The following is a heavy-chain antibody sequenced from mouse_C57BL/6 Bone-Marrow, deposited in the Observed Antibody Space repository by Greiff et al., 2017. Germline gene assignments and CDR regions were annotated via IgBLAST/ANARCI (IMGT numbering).Heavy chain of an antibody. CDR2: MQPNGGSP. V-gene: IGHV1-64*01. Sequence: QVQLKQPGAELVKPGASVKLSCKASGYTFTNYWMHWVKQRPGQGLEWMGMMQPNGGSPDYNEKFKSEATLSVDKSSRTAYMERSSLTSEDSAVYYCARSYDYDDYTMDYWGQGTSVTVSS. D-gene: IGHD2-4*01. CDR1: GYTFTNYW. CDR3: ARSYDYDDYTMDY. J-gene: IGHJ4*01.